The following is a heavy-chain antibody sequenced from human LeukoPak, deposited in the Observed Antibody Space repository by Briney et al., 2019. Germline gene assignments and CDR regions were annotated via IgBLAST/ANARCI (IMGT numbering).Heavy chain of an antibody. V-gene: IGHV1-2*02. D-gene: IGHD2-8*01. CDR2: INPNSGGT. CDR1: GYTFTGYY. CDR3: VRREVMVYAEFDY. J-gene: IGHJ4*02. Sequence: ASVKVSCKASGYTFTGYYMHWVRQAPGQGLEWMGWINPNSGGTNYAQKFQGRVTMTRDTSISTAYMELSRLRSDDTAVYYCVRREVMVYAEFDYWGQGTLVTVSS.